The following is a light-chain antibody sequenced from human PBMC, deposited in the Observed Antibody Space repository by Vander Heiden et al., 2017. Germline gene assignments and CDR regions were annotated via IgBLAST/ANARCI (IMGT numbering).Light chain of an antibody. J-gene: IGKJ2*01. CDR1: QSVSSSY. V-gene: IGKV3-20*01. Sequence: EIVLTQSPGTLSLSPGERATLSCRASQSVSSSYLAWYQQKPGQAPRLLIYGASSRATGIQDRFSGSGSGTDFTLTISRLEPEDLAVYYCQHYGSSLYTFGQGTKLQIK. CDR2: GAS. CDR3: QHYGSSLYT.